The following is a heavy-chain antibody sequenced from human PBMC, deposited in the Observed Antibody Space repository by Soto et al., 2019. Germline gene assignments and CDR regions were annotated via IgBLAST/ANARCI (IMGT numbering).Heavy chain of an antibody. Sequence: SLKISCKGSGYSFTSYWISWVRQMPGKGLEWMGRIDPSDSYTNYSPSFRGHVTSSADKSISTAYLQWSSLKASDNAMYYWAINTANIECYYYGMDVRGQGTTVTVSS. CDR1: GYSFTSYW. J-gene: IGHJ6*02. CDR3: AINTANIECYYYGMDV. CDR2: IDPSDSYT. V-gene: IGHV5-10-1*01. D-gene: IGHD5-18*01.